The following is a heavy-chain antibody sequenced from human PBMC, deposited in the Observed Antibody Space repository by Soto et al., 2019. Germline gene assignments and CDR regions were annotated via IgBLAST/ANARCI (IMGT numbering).Heavy chain of an antibody. CDR3: ARGDATKIVVTTYYGMDV. Sequence: ASVKVSCKASGGTFSSYAISWVRQAPGQGLEWMGGIIPVFGTANYAQKFQGRVTITADESTSIVYMDVTSLRSEDTAVYYCARGDATKIVVTTYYGMDVWGQGTTVTVSS. CDR1: GGTFSSYA. D-gene: IGHD4-17*01. V-gene: IGHV1-69*13. CDR2: IIPVFGTA. J-gene: IGHJ6*02.